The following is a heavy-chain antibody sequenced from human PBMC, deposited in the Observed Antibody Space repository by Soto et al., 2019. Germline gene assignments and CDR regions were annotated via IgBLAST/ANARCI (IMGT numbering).Heavy chain of an antibody. D-gene: IGHD6-19*01. Sequence: EVQLVESVGGLIQPGGSLRLSCAGSGFIVSSYYMSWVRQAPGKGLEWISVIYSGGSTYYADSVKGRFTISRDNSENSLYLQLNSVRAEDTAVYYCAKSGGNGWFADAFDVWGQGTMVTVSS. CDR1: GFIVSSYY. V-gene: IGHV3-53*01. CDR2: IYSGGST. CDR3: AKSGGNGWFADAFDV. J-gene: IGHJ3*01.